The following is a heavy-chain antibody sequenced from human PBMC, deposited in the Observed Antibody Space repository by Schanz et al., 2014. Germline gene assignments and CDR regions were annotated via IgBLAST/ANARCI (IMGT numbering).Heavy chain of an antibody. D-gene: IGHD3-3*01. CDR2: INPSGGST. J-gene: IGHJ6*03. Sequence: QLMQSGSEVRKPGASVKVSCKASGYTFTSYYMHWVRQAPGQGLEWMGIINPSGGSTSYAQKFEGRVIITRDTSASIVYMELSSLRSEDTAVFFCASGEARVTSSGVVIVPMNVWGKGTTVIVSS. V-gene: IGHV1-46*01. CDR3: ASGEARVTSSGVVIVPMNV. CDR1: GYTFTSYY.